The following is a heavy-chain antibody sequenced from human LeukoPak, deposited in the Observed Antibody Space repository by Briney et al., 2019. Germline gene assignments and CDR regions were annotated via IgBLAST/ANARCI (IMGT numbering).Heavy chain of an antibody. V-gene: IGHV1-18*04. Sequence: ASVKVSCKASGYTFTGYYMHWVRQVPGQGLEWMGWISAYIGNTVHAQKFQGRLTMTTDTSTSTAYMELRSLGSDDTAVYYCARGVVVVAATLDYWGQGTLVTVSS. CDR2: ISAYIGNT. J-gene: IGHJ4*02. CDR1: GYTFTGYY. CDR3: ARGVVVVAATLDY. D-gene: IGHD2-15*01.